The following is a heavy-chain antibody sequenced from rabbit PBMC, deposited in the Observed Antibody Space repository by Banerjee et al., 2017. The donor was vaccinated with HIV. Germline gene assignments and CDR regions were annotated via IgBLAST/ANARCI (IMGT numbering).Heavy chain of an antibody. V-gene: IGHV1S40*01. CDR1: GFSFSSNYT. D-gene: IGHD8-1*01. CDR3: ARGLGGAAGNGYGL. Sequence: QSLEESGGDLVKPGASLTLTCTASGFSFSSNYTMCWVRQAPGKGLEWIACINTSSGNTVYASWAKGRFTISKTSSTTVTLQMTSLTAADTATYFCARGLGGAAGNGYGLWGQGTLVTVS. CDR2: INTSSGNT. J-gene: IGHJ6*01.